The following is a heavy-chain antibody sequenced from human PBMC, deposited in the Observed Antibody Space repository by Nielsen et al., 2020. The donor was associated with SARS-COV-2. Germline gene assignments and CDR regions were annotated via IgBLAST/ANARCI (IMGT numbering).Heavy chain of an antibody. CDR3: ARTLGYGDYFDY. CDR2: IYYSGST. V-gene: IGHV4-59*01. Sequence: SETLSLTCTVSGGSISSYYWSWIRQPPGKGLGWIGYIYYSGSTNYNPSLKSRVTISVDTSKNQFSLKLSSVTAADTAVYYCARTLGYGDYFDYWGQGTLVTVSS. D-gene: IGHD4-17*01. J-gene: IGHJ4*02. CDR1: GGSISSYY.